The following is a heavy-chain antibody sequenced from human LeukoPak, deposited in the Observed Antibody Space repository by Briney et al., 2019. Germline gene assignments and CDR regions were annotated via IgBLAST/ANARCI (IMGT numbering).Heavy chain of an antibody. CDR1: GFSFSGSW. CDR3: ARPNYVHDY. V-gene: IGHV3-74*01. CDR2: INSDGTTT. D-gene: IGHD1-7*01. J-gene: IGHJ4*02. Sequence: PGGSLRISCAASGFSFSGSWMDWVRQAPGKGLVWVSRINSDGTTTYYADSVKGRFTISRDNARNTVFLQMSNLRAEDTAVYYCARPNYVHDYWGLGTMVTVSS.